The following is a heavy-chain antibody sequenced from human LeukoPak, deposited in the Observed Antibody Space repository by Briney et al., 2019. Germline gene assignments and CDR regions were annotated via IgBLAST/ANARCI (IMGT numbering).Heavy chain of an antibody. CDR3: ATWRTAKTGFDY. Sequence: SETLSLTCSVSGGSISSHFWSWIRQPPGKGLGLIGHMYYSGSTNYNPSLKSRVTISVDTSKNQFSLRLSSVTAADTAVYYCATWRTAKTGFDYWGQGTLVTVSS. V-gene: IGHV4-59*08. CDR2: MYYSGST. D-gene: IGHD1-1*01. CDR1: GGSISSHF. J-gene: IGHJ4*02.